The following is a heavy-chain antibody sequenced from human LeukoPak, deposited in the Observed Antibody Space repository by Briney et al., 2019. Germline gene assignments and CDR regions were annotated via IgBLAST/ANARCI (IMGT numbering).Heavy chain of an antibody. CDR3: ARRGDCSSTSCYGEAFDI. CDR1: GGSISSYY. D-gene: IGHD2-2*01. Sequence: SETLSLTCTVSGGSISSYYWSWIRQPPGKGLEWIGYIYYSGSTNYNPSLKSRVTISVDTSKNQFSLKLSSVTAADTAVYYCARRGDCSSTSCYGEAFDIWGQGTMVTVSS. CDR2: IYYSGST. V-gene: IGHV4-59*08. J-gene: IGHJ3*02.